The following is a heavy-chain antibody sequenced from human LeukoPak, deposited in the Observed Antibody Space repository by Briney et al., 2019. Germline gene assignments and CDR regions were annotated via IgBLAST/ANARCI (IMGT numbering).Heavy chain of an antibody. CDR1: GFTVRSNY. V-gene: IGHV3-48*04. CDR2: ISSSGSTI. D-gene: IGHD3-22*01. CDR3: ARLTYYYDSSGYYYHTYYYYMDV. Sequence: GGSLRLSCAVSGFTVRSNYMNWVRQAPGKGLEWVSYISSSGSTIYYADSVKGRFTISRDNAKNSLYLQMNSLRAEDTAVYYCARLTYYYDSSGYYYHTYYYYMDVWGKGTTVTVSS. J-gene: IGHJ6*03.